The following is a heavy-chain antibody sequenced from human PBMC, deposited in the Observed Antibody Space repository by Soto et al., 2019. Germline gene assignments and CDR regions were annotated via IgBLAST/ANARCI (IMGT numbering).Heavy chain of an antibody. D-gene: IGHD3-3*01. CDR3: ARHKRFLDRKNYYYYGMDV. Sequence: SETLSLTCAVYGGSFSGYYWSWIRQPPGKGLEWIGEINHSGSTNYNPSLKGRVTISVDTSKNQFSLKLSSVTAADTAVYYCARHKRFLDRKNYYYYGMDVWGQGTTVTVSS. J-gene: IGHJ6*02. CDR2: INHSGST. CDR1: GGSFSGYY. V-gene: IGHV4-34*01.